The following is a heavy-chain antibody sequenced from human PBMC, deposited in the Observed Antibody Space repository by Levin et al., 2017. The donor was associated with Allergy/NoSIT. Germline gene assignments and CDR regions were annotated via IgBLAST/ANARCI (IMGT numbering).Heavy chain of an antibody. CDR3: GRDRWQGVGFGEFSVGQSSYMDV. D-gene: IGHD3-10*01. J-gene: IGHJ6*03. V-gene: IGHV3-11*05. Sequence: LSLTCAASGFTFSDYYMSWIRQAPGKGLEWVSYISSSSSYTNYADSVKGRFTISRDNAKNSLYLQMNSLRAEDTAVYYCGRDRWQGVGFGEFSVGQSSYMDVWGKGTTVTVSS. CDR1: GFTFSDYY. CDR2: ISSSSSYT.